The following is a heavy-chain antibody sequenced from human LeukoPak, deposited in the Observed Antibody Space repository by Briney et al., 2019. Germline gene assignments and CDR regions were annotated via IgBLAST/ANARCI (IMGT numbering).Heavy chain of an antibody. CDR3: AIPATTVTTFFLSGFDP. J-gene: IGHJ5*02. CDR2: IYYSGST. Sequence: NPSETLSLTCTVSGGSISSSSYYWGWIRQPPGKGLEWIGSIYYSGSTYYNPSLKSRVTISVDTSKNQFSLKLSSVTAADTAVYYCAIPATTVTTFFLSGFDPWGQGTLVTVSS. D-gene: IGHD4-17*01. V-gene: IGHV4-39*01. CDR1: GGSISSSSYY.